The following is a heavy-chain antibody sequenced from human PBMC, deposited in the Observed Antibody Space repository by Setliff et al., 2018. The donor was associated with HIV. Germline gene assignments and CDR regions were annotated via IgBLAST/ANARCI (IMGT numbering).Heavy chain of an antibody. CDR1: GGSVNIFY. CDR2: IHYSGST. CDR3: ARGRSSGRCYYYYYYMDV. D-gene: IGHD6-19*01. V-gene: IGHV4-59*02. J-gene: IGHJ6*03. Sequence: SETLSLTCTVSGGSVNIFYWSWIRQPPGKGLEWLGYIHYSGSTYYNPSLKSRVTMSLDTSKNQFSLKLSSVTAADTAVYYCARGRSSGRCYYYYYYMDVWGKGTTVTVSS.